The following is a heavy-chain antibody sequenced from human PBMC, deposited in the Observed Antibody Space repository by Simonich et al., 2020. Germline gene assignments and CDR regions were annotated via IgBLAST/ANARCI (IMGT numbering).Heavy chain of an antibody. J-gene: IGHJ6*03. CDR1: GFTFSSYW. CDR3: ARDGLGTAYYYYMDV. CDR2: IKQGGSEK. V-gene: IGHV3-7*01. Sequence: EVQLVESGGGLVQPGGSLRLSCAASGFTFSSYWMSWVRQAPGKGLEWVANIKQGGSEKNYVDSVKGRFTISRDNAKNSLYLQMNSLRAEDTAVYYCARDGLGTAYYYYMDVWGKGTTVTVSS. D-gene: IGHD7-27*01.